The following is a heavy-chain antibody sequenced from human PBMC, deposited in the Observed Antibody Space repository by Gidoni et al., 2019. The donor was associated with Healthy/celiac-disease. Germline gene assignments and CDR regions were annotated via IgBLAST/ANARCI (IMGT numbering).Heavy chain of an antibody. CDR1: GYTITRHY. Sequence: QGQLVQSGAEVKKPGASVTVSCEASGYTITRHYMHWVPQAPGQGLEWMGIINPSGGSTSYAQKFQGRVTMTRDTSTSTVYMELSSLRSEDTAVYYCARDNSPALRIAAAGYYYYYCMDVWGQGTTVTVSS. D-gene: IGHD6-13*01. CDR2: INPSGGST. J-gene: IGHJ6*02. V-gene: IGHV1-46*01. CDR3: ARDNSPALRIAAAGYYYYYCMDV.